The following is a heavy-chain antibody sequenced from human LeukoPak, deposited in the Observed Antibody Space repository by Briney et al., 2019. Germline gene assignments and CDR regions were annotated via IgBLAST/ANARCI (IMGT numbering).Heavy chain of an antibody. CDR2: IIPILGIA. V-gene: IGHV1-69*04. D-gene: IGHD2-2*01. J-gene: IGHJ4*02. Sequence: ASVKVSCKASGGTFSSYAISWVRQAPGQGLEWMGRIIPILGIANYAQKIQGRVTITADKSTSTAYMELSSLRSEDTAVYYCARDHCSSTSCYGNVDYWGQGTLVTVSS. CDR1: GGTFSSYA. CDR3: ARDHCSSTSCYGNVDY.